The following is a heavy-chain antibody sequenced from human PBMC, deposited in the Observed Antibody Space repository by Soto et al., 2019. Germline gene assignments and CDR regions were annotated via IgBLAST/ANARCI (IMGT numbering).Heavy chain of an antibody. CDR1: GFTFSSYA. Sequence: EVQLLESGGGLVQPGGSLRLSCAASGFTFSSYAMSWVRQAPGKGLEWVSAISGSGGSTYYADSVKGRFTISRDNSKNTLYLQMNSLRAEDTAVYYCGKDPYGDYGYGMDVWGQGTTVTVSS. V-gene: IGHV3-23*01. J-gene: IGHJ6*02. CDR3: GKDPYGDYGYGMDV. D-gene: IGHD4-17*01. CDR2: ISGSGGST.